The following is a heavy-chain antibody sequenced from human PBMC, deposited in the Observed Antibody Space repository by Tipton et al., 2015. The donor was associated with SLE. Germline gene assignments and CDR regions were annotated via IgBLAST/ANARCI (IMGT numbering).Heavy chain of an antibody. Sequence: TLSLTCTVSDGSVSGYYWSWIRQPPGKGLEWIGYIFYSGTTNYPPSLRGRVTISVDTSKNQFSLNLNPVTAADTAVYYCARPDLIWGQGTLVTVSS. V-gene: IGHV4-59*02. CDR1: DGSVSGYY. D-gene: IGHD1-14*01. J-gene: IGHJ4*02. CDR3: ARPDLI. CDR2: IFYSGTT.